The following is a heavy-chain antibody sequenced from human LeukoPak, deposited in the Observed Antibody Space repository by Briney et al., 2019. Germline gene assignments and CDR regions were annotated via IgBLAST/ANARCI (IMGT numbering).Heavy chain of an antibody. D-gene: IGHD2-2*01. J-gene: IGHJ6*02. CDR1: GYTFTSYY. CDR2: INPSGGST. CDR3: ARRHIVVVPAAPYYYYGMDV. V-gene: IGHV1-46*01. Sequence: ASVKVSCKASGYTFTSYYMHWVRQAPGQGLEWMGIINPSGGSTSYAQKFQGRVTMTRDMSTSTVYMEPSSLRSEDTAVYYCARRHIVVVPAAPYYYYGMDVWGQGTTVTVSS.